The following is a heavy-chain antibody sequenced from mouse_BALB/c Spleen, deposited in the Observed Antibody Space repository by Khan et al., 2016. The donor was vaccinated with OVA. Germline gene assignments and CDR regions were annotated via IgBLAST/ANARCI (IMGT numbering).Heavy chain of an antibody. Sequence: QVRLQQSGAELVRPGSSVKISCKASGYAFSSYWMNWVKQRPGQGLEWIGQIYPGDGNTYYNGKFKGKATLTADRSSSTAYMPLTRRTSEDSAVYFCAREGYYGSRRAWFAYWGQGTLVTVSA. CDR2: IYPGDGNT. CDR1: GYAFSSYW. CDR3: AREGYYGSRRAWFAY. J-gene: IGHJ3*01. D-gene: IGHD1-1*01. V-gene: IGHV1-80*01.